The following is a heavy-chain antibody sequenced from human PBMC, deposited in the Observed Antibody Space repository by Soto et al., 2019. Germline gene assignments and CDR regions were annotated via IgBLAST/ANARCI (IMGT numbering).Heavy chain of an antibody. CDR1: GFTFSNHG. J-gene: IGHJ4*02. Sequence: QVQLVESGGGVVQPGRSLRLSCAASGFTFSNHGMHWVRQAPGKGLECVARIYYDGSNEYYADSVKGRFTISRDNSKNTVYLQMNSLRVEDTDVYYCARGRGSGSFYQLDYWGQGTLVTVSS. V-gene: IGHV3-33*01. CDR2: IYYDGSNE. D-gene: IGHD1-26*01. CDR3: ARGRGSGSFYQLDY.